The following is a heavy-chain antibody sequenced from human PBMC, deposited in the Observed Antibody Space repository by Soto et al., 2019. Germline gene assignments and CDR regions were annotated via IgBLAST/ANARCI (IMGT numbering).Heavy chain of an antibody. V-gene: IGHV1-18*01. D-gene: IGHD3-10*01. Sequence: QVQLVQSGAEVKKPGASVKVSCKASGYTFTSYGISWVRQAPGQGLEWMGWISAYNGNTNYAQKLQGRVTMTTDRSPNTAYMELRSLRSDDTAVYYCARIDRGYYYGSGSYYYDYWGQGTLVTVSS. CDR2: ISAYNGNT. CDR1: GYTFTSYG. J-gene: IGHJ4*02. CDR3: ARIDRGYYYGSGSYYYDY.